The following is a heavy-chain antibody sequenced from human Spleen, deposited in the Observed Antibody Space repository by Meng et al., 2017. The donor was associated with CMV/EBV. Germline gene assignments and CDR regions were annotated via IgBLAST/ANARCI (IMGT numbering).Heavy chain of an antibody. V-gene: IGHV3-74*01. D-gene: IGHD1-14*01. CDR1: GSTFSSYW. CDR2: ISSDGSST. Sequence: GESLKISCAASGSTFSSYWMHWVRQDPGKGLVWVSRISSDGSSTSYADSVKGRFTSSRDNAKNTLYLQMNSLRAEDTAVYYCARGRTPSFYYGMEVWGQGTTVTVSS. J-gene: IGHJ6*02. CDR3: ARGRTPSFYYGMEV.